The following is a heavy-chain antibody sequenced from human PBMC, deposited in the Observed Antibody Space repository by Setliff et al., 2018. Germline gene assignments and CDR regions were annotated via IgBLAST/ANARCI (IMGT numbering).Heavy chain of an antibody. Sequence: PSETLSLTCTVSGGSISSYYWSWIRQPPGKGPEWIGYIYYSGSTNYNPSLKSRVTISVDTSKNQFSLKLSSVTAADTAVYYCARDHYDSSGPLDFDIWGQGTMVTVSS. CDR1: GGSISSYY. CDR3: ARDHYDSSGPLDFDI. CDR2: IYYSGST. J-gene: IGHJ3*02. V-gene: IGHV4-59*01. D-gene: IGHD3-22*01.